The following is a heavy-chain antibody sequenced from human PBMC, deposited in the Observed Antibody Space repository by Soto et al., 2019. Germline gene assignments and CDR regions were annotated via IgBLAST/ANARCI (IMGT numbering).Heavy chain of an antibody. CDR3: AADPPSFDFSRAV. CDR2: IVVGSDNT. CDR1: GLTVGNFA. V-gene: IGHV1-58*02. Sequence: SVKVSCKTSGLTVGNFAIQWVRQVRGQRPEWIGWIVVGSDNTKSSPSLHERVTISSDVSTSTVYMELRSLRPEDTAVYYCAADPPSFDFSRAVGGQGTTFTVPS. J-gene: IGHJ6*02. D-gene: IGHD7-27*01.